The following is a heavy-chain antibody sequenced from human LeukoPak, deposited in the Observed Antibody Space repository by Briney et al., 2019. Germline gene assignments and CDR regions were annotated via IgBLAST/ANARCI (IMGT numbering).Heavy chain of an antibody. J-gene: IGHJ4*02. V-gene: IGHV3-23*01. D-gene: IGHD3-22*01. Sequence: GGSLRLSCTASGFAFSNHAMSWVRQAPGKGLEWVSSISISGGTTYYADSVKGRFTISRDNSKNTLYLQMNSLRAEDTAVYYCARNGPLGITMIVVGPKGFSYYFDYWAREPWSPSPQ. CDR2: ISISGGTT. CDR3: ARNGPLGITMIVVGPKGFSYYFDY. CDR1: GFAFSNHA.